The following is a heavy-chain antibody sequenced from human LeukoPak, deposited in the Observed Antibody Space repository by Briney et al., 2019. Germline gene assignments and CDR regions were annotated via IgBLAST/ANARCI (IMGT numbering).Heavy chain of an antibody. CDR2: IYYSGST. D-gene: IGHD5-18*01. V-gene: IGHV4-39*01. CDR1: GGSISSSSYY. Sequence: SETLSLTCTVSGGSISSSSYYWGWIRQPPGKGPEWIGSIYYSGSTYYNPSLKSRVTISVDTSKNQFSLKLSSVTAADTAVYYCARHPPSRGYSYGYPPNYFDYWGQGTLVTVSS. CDR3: ARHPPSRGYSYGYPPNYFDY. J-gene: IGHJ4*02.